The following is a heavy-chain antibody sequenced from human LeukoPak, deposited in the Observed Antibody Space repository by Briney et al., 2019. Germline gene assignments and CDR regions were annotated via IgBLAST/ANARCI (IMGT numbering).Heavy chain of an antibody. CDR1: GGTFNSYA. Sequence: SVKVSCKASGGTFNSYAISWVRQAPGQGLEWMGGIIPIFGTTNYAQKFQGRVTITTDGSSSTAYMEMSSLRSDDTAVYYCAMSRGGTAAAGFYWGQGTLVTVSS. D-gene: IGHD6-13*01. CDR2: IIPIFGTT. CDR3: AMSRGGTAAAGFY. J-gene: IGHJ4*02. V-gene: IGHV1-69*05.